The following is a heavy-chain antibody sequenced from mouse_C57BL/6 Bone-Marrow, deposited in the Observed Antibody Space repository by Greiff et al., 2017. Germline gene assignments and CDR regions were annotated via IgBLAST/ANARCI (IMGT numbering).Heavy chain of an antibody. CDR3: ARNWAMDY. CDR1: GYTFTSYW. V-gene: IGHV1-69*01. CDR2: IDPSDSYT. J-gene: IGHJ4*01. Sequence: QVQLQQPGAELVMPGASVKLSCKASGYTFTSYWMHWVKQRPGQGLEWIGEIDPSDSYTNYNQKFKGKSTLTVDKSSSTAYMQLSSLTSEDSAVYYCARNWAMDYCGQGTSVTVSS. D-gene: IGHD4-1*01.